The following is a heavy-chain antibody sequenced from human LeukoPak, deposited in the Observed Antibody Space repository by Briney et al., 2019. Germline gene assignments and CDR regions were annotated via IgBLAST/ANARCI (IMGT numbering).Heavy chain of an antibody. CDR3: GRAVFGYRYGYGWLYY. CDR2: IRYDGSNK. V-gene: IGHV3-30*02. Sequence: PGGSLRLSCAASGFTFSSYAMHWVRQAPGKGLEWVAFIRYDGSNKCYADSVKGRFTISRDNPKNSLYLQMNSLRAEDRAVYFFGRAVFGYRYGYGWLYYWGQGTLGTVS. CDR1: GFTFSSYA. J-gene: IGHJ4*02. D-gene: IGHD5-18*01.